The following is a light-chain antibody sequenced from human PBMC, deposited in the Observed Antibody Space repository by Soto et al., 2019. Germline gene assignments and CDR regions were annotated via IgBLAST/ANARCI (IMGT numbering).Light chain of an antibody. V-gene: IGKV1-39*01. Sequence: IQLTQSPSSLSASVGDRVTVTCRASQSINIYLNWYQQKPGKAPTLLIYAASSLQSGVPSRFSGGGSRTDFTLTISSLQTEGFATYYCQQSYRSPYTFGQGTKLEI. J-gene: IGKJ2*01. CDR3: QQSYRSPYT. CDR1: QSINIY. CDR2: AAS.